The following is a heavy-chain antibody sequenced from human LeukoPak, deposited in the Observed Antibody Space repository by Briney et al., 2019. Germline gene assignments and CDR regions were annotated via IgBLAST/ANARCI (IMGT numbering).Heavy chain of an antibody. V-gene: IGHV1-8*03. Sequence: ASVKVSCKASGYTFTSYDINWVRQATGQGLEWMGWMNPNSGNTGYAQKFQGRVTITRNNSISTAYMELSSLRSEDTAVYYCARAPGFTYYYYYMDVWGKGTTVTVSS. D-gene: IGHD3-16*01. J-gene: IGHJ6*03. CDR3: ARAPGFTYYYYYMDV. CDR1: GYTFTSYD. CDR2: MNPNSGNT.